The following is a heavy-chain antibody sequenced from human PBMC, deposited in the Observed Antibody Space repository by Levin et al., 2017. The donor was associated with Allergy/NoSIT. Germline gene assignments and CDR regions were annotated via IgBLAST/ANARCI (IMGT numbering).Heavy chain of an antibody. J-gene: IGHJ4*02. V-gene: IGHV4-59*08. CDR1: GGSISSYY. D-gene: IGHD3-22*01. CDR2: IYYSGST. Sequence: GSLRLSCTVSGGSISSYYWSWIRQPPGKGLEWIGYIYYSGSTNYNPSLKSRVTISVDTSKNQFSLKLSSVTAADTAVYYCASTDYYDSSGFDYWGQGTLVTVSS. CDR3: ASTDYYDSSGFDY.